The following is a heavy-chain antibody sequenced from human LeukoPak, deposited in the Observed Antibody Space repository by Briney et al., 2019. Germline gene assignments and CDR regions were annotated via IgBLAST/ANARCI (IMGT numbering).Heavy chain of an antibody. Sequence: GGSLRLSCAASGFTFSSYSMNWVRQAPGKGLEWVSSISSSSYIYYADSVKGRFTISRDNAKNSPYLQMNSLRAEDTAVYYCARDGGVPAAPNDAFDIWGQGTMVTVSS. CDR1: GFTFSSYS. CDR2: ISSSSYI. J-gene: IGHJ3*02. CDR3: ARDGGVPAAPNDAFDI. V-gene: IGHV3-21*01. D-gene: IGHD2-2*01.